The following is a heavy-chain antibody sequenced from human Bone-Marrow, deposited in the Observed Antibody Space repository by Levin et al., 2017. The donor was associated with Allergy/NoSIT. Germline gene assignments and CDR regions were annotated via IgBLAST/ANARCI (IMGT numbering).Heavy chain of an antibody. CDR3: ARGIIGDVRVAHKEAFDI. V-gene: IGHV3-21*01. J-gene: IGHJ3*02. CDR1: GFTFSGSA. Sequence: PGGSLRLSCAASGFTFSGSAVYWVRQAPGKGLEWVSSISSSGSDMYYVDSVRGRFTISRDNAKNSLTLQMNSLRAEDTAVYYCARGIIGDVRVAHKEAFDIWGQGTMVSVSS. D-gene: IGHD2-8*02. CDR2: ISSSGSDM.